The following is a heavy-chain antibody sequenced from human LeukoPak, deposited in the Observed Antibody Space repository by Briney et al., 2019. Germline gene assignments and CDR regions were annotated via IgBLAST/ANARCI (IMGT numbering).Heavy chain of an antibody. V-gene: IGHV3-23*01. J-gene: IGHJ4*02. D-gene: IGHD6-19*01. CDR3: AKAPDNLNGWYYGDY. CDR2: ISGSGGST. Sequence: PGGSLRLSCAASGFTFSSYAMSWVRQAPGKGLEWVSAISGSGGSTYYADSVKGRFTISSDNSKNTLYLQMNSLRAEDTAVYYCAKAPDNLNGWYYGDYWGQGTLVTVSS. CDR1: GFTFSSYA.